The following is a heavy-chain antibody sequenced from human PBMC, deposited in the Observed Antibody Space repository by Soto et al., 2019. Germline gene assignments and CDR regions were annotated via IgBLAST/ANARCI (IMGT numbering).Heavy chain of an antibody. V-gene: IGHV4-59*01. CDR3: ARDRVRWARGPDAFDV. CDR1: GGSISSYY. CDR2: IYYSGST. J-gene: IGHJ3*01. D-gene: IGHD4-17*01. Sequence: SSETLSLTCTVSGGSISSYYWSWIRQPPGKGLEWIGYIYYSGSTNYNPSLKSRVTISVDTSKNQFSLKLSSVTAADTAVYYCARDRVRWARGPDAFDVWGQGTMVTVSS.